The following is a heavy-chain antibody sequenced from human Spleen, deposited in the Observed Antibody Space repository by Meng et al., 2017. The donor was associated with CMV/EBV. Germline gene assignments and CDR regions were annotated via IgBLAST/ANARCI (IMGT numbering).Heavy chain of an antibody. V-gene: IGHV3-21*01. CDR2: ISTSGSYI. CDR3: ARDIELDY. D-gene: IGHD1-7*01. CDR1: GFTFTSYS. Sequence: LRLSCAASGFTFTSYSMNWVRQAPGKGLEWVSSISTSGSYIYYADSVKGRFTISRDNAKNSLTLQMNSLRADDTAVYFCARDIELDYWCQGTLVTVSS. J-gene: IGHJ4*02.